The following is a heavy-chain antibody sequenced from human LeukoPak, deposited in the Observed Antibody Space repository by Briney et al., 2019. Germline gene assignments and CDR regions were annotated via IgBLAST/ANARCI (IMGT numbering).Heavy chain of an antibody. CDR1: GFTFSSYG. D-gene: IGHD3-10*01. J-gene: IGHJ6*03. Sequence: GGSLRLSCAASGFTFSSYGMHWVRQAPGKGLEWVAFIRYDGSNKYYADSVKGRFTISRDNSKNTLYLQMNSLRAKDTAVYYCARLDGSGSPFYYYYMDVWGKGTTVTVSS. CDR2: IRYDGSNK. V-gene: IGHV3-30*02. CDR3: ARLDGSGSPFYYYYMDV.